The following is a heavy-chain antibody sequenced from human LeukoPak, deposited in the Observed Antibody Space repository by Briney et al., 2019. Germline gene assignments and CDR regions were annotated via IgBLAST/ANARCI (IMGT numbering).Heavy chain of an antibody. D-gene: IGHD6-6*01. CDR1: GDSLSSSSFF. CDR3: AGAPSGYSSSTFYFYMDV. CDR2: IDYSGNS. V-gene: IGHV4-39*07. Sequence: SETLSLTCTVSGDSLSSSSFFCGWIRQPPGMGLEWIGTIDYSGNSYYNSSLQSRLTMSVDTSKRRFSLRLTSMTAADTAVYYCAGAPSGYSSSTFYFYMDVWGRGTTVTVPS. J-gene: IGHJ6*03.